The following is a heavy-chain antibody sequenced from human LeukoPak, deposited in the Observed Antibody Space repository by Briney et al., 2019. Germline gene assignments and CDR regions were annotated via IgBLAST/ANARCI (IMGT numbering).Heavy chain of an antibody. CDR3: ARATWIQLWFNY. D-gene: IGHD5-18*01. CDR1: GGSISSYY. V-gene: IGHV4-39*07. CDR2: IYYSGST. Sequence: SETLSLTCTVSGGSISSYYWGWIRQPPGKGLEWIGSIYYSGSTYYNPSLKSRVTISVDTSKNQFSLKLSSVTAADTAVYYCARATWIQLWFNYWGQGTLVTVSS. J-gene: IGHJ4*02.